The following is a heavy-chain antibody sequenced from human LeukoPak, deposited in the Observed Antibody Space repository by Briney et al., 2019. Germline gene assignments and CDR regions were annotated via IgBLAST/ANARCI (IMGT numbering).Heavy chain of an antibody. D-gene: IGHD3-10*01. CDR1: GGSISSGSDY. Sequence: SQTLSLTCTVSGGSISSGSDYWSWIRQPAGKGLEWIGRIHISGSTNYNPSLKSRVTISVETSKNQFSLKLKSVTAADAAVYYCARGGYYGSGNDFRFDPWGQGTLVTVSS. CDR3: ARGGYYGSGNDFRFDP. CDR2: IHISGST. J-gene: IGHJ5*02. V-gene: IGHV4-61*02.